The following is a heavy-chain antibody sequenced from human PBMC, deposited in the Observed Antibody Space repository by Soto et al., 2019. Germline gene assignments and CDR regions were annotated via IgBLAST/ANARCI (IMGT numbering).Heavy chain of an antibody. J-gene: IGHJ4*02. V-gene: IGHV3-9*01. CDR1: GSTFDDYA. CDR3: AKGPYDSSGYYNFDY. Sequence: GGSLRLSCAASGSTFDDYAMHWVRQAPGKGLEWVSGISWNSAAIGYADSVRGRFSISRDNAKNSLYLQMNSLRAEDTALYYCAKGPYDSSGYYNFDYWGQGTLVTVSS. D-gene: IGHD3-22*01. CDR2: ISWNSAAI.